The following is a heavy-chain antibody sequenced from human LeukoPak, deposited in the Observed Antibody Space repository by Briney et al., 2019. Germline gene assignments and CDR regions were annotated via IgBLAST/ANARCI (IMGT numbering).Heavy chain of an antibody. V-gene: IGHV1-18*01. CDR1: GYTFTSYG. J-gene: IGHJ4*02. D-gene: IGHD3-22*01. CDR3: ARGPGYYYDSSGYVFDY. Sequence: ASVKVSCKASGYTFTSYGISWVRQAPGQGLEWMGWISAYNGNTNYAQKLQGRVTMTTDTSTSTAYMELRSLRSDDTAVYYCARGPGYYYDSSGYVFDYWGQGTLVTVSS. CDR2: ISAYNGNT.